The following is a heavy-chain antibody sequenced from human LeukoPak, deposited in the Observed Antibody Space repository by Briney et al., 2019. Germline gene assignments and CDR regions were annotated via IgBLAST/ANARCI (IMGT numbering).Heavy chain of an antibody. V-gene: IGHV3-48*01. Sequence: GGSLRLSCAASGFTFSSYSMNWVRQAPGKGLEWVSYISSSSRTIYYADSVQGRFTISRDNSKNTLYLQMNSLRAEDSAIYYCAKDRTGTTGADWFDPWGQGTLVTVSS. J-gene: IGHJ5*02. CDR3: AKDRTGTTGADWFDP. CDR1: GFTFSSYS. CDR2: ISSSSRTI. D-gene: IGHD1-1*01.